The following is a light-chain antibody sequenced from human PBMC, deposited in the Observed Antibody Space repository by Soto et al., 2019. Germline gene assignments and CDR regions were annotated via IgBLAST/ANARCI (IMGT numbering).Light chain of an antibody. CDR2: FAS. V-gene: IGKV3-11*01. Sequence: EIVLPQSPATLSLSPGDRATLSCRASHSVGSLLAWYQQKPGQAPRLLIYFASNRATGIPPRFSGSGSGTDFTLTIDSLEPEDFALFYCQQRSAWPWTFGQGTKVDIK. CDR3: QQRSAWPWT. J-gene: IGKJ1*01. CDR1: HSVGSL.